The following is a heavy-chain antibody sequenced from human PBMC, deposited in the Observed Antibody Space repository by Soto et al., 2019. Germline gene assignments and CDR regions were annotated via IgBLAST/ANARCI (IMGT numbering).Heavy chain of an antibody. V-gene: IGHV4-39*01. D-gene: IGHD6-13*01. J-gene: IGHJ6*02. CDR3: RRSSRYSTDV. CDR1: GGSISSSSY. CDR2: IYSIGST. Sequence: SETLSLTCTVSGGSISSSSYWGWIRQPPGKGLEWIGSIYSIGSTYYNPSLKSRVTISVDTSKNQCSLKLSSVTAADTAVYYCRRSSRYSTDVWGQGTTVTVSS.